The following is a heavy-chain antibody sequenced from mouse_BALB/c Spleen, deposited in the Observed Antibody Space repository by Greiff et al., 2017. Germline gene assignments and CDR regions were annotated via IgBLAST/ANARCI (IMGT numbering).Heavy chain of an antibody. CDR2: IWTGGGT. CDR3: ERAHMGSSLYYFED. Sequence: QVQLKESGPGLVAPSQSLYITCTVSGFSLTSYDISWIRQPPGKGLEWLGVIWTGGGTNYNSAFMSRLSIRKDNSKSHFFLKMISLQTDDTDIYYGERAHMGSSLYYFEDWGQGTTLTVSS. D-gene: IGHD1-1*01. V-gene: IGHV2-9-2*01. J-gene: IGHJ2*01. CDR1: GFSLTSYD.